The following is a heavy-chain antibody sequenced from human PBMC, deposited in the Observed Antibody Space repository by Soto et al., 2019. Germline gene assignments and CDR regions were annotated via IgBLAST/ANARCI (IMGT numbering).Heavy chain of an antibody. CDR3: ARELEPPSGLDY. CDR2: IYYSGST. V-gene: IGHV4-39*01. J-gene: IGHJ4*02. D-gene: IGHD1-1*01. CDR1: GGSISSSSYH. Sequence: QLQLQESGPGLVKPSETLSLTCTVSGGSISSSSYHWGWIRQPPGKGLEWIGSIYYSGSTYYNPSLKSRVTISVDTSKNQFSLKLSSVTAADTAVYYCARELEPPSGLDYWGQGTLVTVSS.